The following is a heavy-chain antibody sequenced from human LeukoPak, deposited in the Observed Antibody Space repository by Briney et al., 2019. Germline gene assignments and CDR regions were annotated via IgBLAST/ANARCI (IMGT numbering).Heavy chain of an antibody. V-gene: IGHV4-59*12. CDR1: GGSISSYY. D-gene: IGHD6-13*01. CDR2: IYYSGST. CDR3: ARGRSSSWTPHYYYYYGMDV. Sequence: SETLSLTCTVSGGSISSYYWSWIRQPPGKGLEWIGYIYYSGSTNYNPSLKSRVTISVDTSKNQFSLKLSSVTAADTAVYYCARGRSSSWTPHYYYYYGMDVWGKGTTVTVSS. J-gene: IGHJ6*04.